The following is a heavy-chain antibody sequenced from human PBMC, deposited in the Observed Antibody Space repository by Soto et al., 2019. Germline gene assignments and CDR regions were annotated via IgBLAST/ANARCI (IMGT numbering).Heavy chain of an antibody. CDR1: GFTFSTYG. CDR2: ISYDGTNK. CDR3: AKDLQSYGDYDYYCYGMDV. D-gene: IGHD4-17*01. V-gene: IGHV3-30*18. Sequence: QVQLVESGGGEVQPGRSLTLSCAASGFTFSTYGMHWVRQTPGKGLEWVAVISYDGTNKFYSDSVKGRFTISRDNFKNTLTLQMNSLRADDTAVYSCAKDLQSYGDYDYYCYGMDVWGLGTRATVSS. J-gene: IGHJ6*02.